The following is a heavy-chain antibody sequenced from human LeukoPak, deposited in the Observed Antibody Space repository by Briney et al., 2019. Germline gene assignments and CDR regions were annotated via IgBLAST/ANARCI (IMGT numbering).Heavy chain of an antibody. CDR3: ARVNPHSSSGRRGAFDI. J-gene: IGHJ3*02. Sequence: PGGSLRLSCAASGFTFSSYWMHWVRQAPGKGLVWVSRINSDGSSTSYADSVKGRFTISRDNAKNTLYLQMNSLRAEDTAVYYCARVNPHSSSGRRGAFDIWGQGTMVTVSS. CDR2: INSDGSST. V-gene: IGHV3-74*01. CDR1: GFTFSSYW. D-gene: IGHD6-6*01.